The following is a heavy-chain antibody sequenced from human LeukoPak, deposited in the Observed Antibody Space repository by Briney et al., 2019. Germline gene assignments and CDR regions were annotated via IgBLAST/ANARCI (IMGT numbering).Heavy chain of an antibody. CDR3: AKGVRGVVAYYFDY. J-gene: IGHJ4*02. CDR2: ISADGSEK. V-gene: IGHV3-30*18. CDR1: GFTFSSYF. D-gene: IGHD3-10*01. Sequence: GGSLRLSCAASGFTFSSYFMHWVRQAPGKGLQGVAGISADGSEKYYADSANGRFTISRDNSKNQVYLQMNRLRAEDTAVYYCAKGVRGVVAYYFDYGGRGTVVIVS.